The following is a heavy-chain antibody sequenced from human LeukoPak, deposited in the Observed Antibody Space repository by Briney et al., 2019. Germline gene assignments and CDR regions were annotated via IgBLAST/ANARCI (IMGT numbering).Heavy chain of an antibody. CDR3: ARGRGYFSGGSCYAFYYYYYYMDV. CDR1: GGSFSGYY. J-gene: IGHJ6*03. Sequence: SETLSLTCAVYGGSFSGYYWSWISQPPGKGLEWIGETNHSGSTNYNPSLKSRVTISVDPPKNQFSLKLSAVTAAHPAVYYCARGRGYFSGGSCYAFYYYYYYMDVWGKGTRVSVSS. D-gene: IGHD2-15*01. CDR2: TNHSGST. V-gene: IGHV4-34*01.